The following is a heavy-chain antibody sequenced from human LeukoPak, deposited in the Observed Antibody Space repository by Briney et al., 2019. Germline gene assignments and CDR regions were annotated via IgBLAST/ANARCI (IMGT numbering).Heavy chain of an antibody. J-gene: IGHJ4*02. CDR1: GFTVSSNY. CDR3: ARTGEEWFGELYYFGY. CDR2: LYASGSA. V-gene: IGHV3-53*01. D-gene: IGHD3-10*01. Sequence: ETGGSLRLSCAASGFTVSSNYMSWVRQAPGKGLERVSILYASGSAYYADSVKGRFTISRDNSKNTLYLQMNSLRAEDTAVYYCARTGEEWFGELYYFGYWGQGTLVTVSS.